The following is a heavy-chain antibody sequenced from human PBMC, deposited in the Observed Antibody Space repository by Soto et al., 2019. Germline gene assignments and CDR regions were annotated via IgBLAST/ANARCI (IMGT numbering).Heavy chain of an antibody. CDR2: INHSGST. V-gene: IGHV4-34*01. D-gene: IGHD6-6*01. Sequence: PSETLSLTCAVYGGSFSGYYWGWIRQPPGKGLEWIGEINHSGSTNYNPSLKSRVTISVDTSKNQFSLKLSSVTAADTAVYYCARLSVVKAAPLNSSGYYFDYWGQGTLVTVSS. CDR3: ARLSVVKAAPLNSSGYYFDY. J-gene: IGHJ4*02. CDR1: GGSFSGYY.